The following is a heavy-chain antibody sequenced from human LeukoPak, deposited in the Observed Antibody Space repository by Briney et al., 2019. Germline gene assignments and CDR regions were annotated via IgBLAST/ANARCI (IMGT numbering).Heavy chain of an antibody. D-gene: IGHD3-10*01. V-gene: IGHV1-18*01. J-gene: IGHJ4*02. Sequence: ASVKVSCKASGYTFTSCDIVWVRQAPGQGLEWMGWISAFNGNTNNAQKVQGRVTMTTDTSTSTAYMELRSLTSDDTAMYYCARVYSSAFDHWGQGTLVTVTS. CDR3: ARVYSSAFDH. CDR1: GYTFTSCD. CDR2: ISAFNGNT.